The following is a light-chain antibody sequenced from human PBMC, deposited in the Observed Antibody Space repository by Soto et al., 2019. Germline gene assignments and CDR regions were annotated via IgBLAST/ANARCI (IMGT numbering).Light chain of an antibody. J-gene: IGKJ1*01. CDR2: GGS. V-gene: IGKV3-20*01. CDR1: QTVRGIY. Sequence: PGERATVSCRASQTVRGIYLAWYQQKPGQAPRLLIYGGSSRATGIPSRFSGSGSGTDFTLTISSLHPDDFATYYCQQYNSYSPTFGQGTKVDIK. CDR3: QQYNSYSPT.